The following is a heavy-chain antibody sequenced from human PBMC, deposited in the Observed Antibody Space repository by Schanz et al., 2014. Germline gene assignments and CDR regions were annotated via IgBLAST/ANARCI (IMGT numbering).Heavy chain of an antibody. CDR2: IGTSGGT. Sequence: EVHLLESGGGLVQPGGSLRLSCAASGFTFSSYAMSWVRQAPGKGLEWVSTIGTSGGTNYAESVKGRFTVSRDNSKNTLYLQLNSLRAEDTAVYYCARDFHGYGPHLDYWGQGSLVTVSS. CDR1: GFTFSSYA. D-gene: IGHD5-12*01. J-gene: IGHJ4*02. CDR3: ARDFHGYGPHLDY. V-gene: IGHV3-23*01.